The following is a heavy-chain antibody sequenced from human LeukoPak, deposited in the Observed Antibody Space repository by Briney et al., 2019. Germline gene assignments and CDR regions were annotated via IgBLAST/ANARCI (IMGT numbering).Heavy chain of an antibody. J-gene: IGHJ4*02. CDR1: GYSISSGYY. V-gene: IGHV4-38-2*02. CDR3: ASGILLWFGESQN. D-gene: IGHD3-10*01. CDR2: IYHSGST. Sequence: SETLSLTCTVSGYSISSGYYWGWIRPPPGKGLEWIGSIYHSGSTYYNPSLKSRVTISVDTSKNQFSLKLSSVTAADTAVYYCASGILLWFGESQNWGQGTLVTVSS.